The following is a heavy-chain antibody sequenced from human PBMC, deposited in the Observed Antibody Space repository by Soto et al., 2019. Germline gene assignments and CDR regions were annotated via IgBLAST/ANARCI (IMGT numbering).Heavy chain of an antibody. J-gene: IGHJ4*02. Sequence: QITLKESGPTLVKPTQTLTLTCTFSGFSFTTDGMGVGWIRQPPGKALEWLALIYWDDDKRYSPSLKSRLTITKDASRNQVVLTLTNMDPADTATYYCAHLYSAASGTRYYFDYWGQGTLVTVSS. CDR2: IYWDDDK. V-gene: IGHV2-5*02. CDR1: GFSFTTDGMG. D-gene: IGHD6-13*01. CDR3: AHLYSAASGTRYYFDY.